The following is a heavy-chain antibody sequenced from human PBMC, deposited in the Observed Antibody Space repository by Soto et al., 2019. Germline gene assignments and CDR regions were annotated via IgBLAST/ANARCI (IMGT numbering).Heavy chain of an antibody. Sequence: QVQLQESGPGLVKPSETLSLTCTVSGGSITNYYCSWFRQPPGKGLEWIGYIQYNGYSAYNLSLKRRVTMSMDTSKPQSSLMVESVTATDTAVYYCARHGFGPLHGLVDVWGQGTTVIVSS. CDR1: GGSITNYY. CDR3: ARHGFGPLHGLVDV. D-gene: IGHD3-10*01. J-gene: IGHJ6*02. V-gene: IGHV4-59*08. CDR2: IQYNGYS.